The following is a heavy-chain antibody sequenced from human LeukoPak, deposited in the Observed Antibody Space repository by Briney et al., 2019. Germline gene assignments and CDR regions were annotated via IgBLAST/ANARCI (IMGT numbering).Heavy chain of an antibody. Sequence: ASVKVSCKASGYTFTSYYMHWVRQAPGQGLEWMGIINPSGGSTSYAQKFQGRVTMTRDTSTSTVYMELSSLRSEDTAVYYCATETVPHAFDIWGQGTMVTVSS. D-gene: IGHD3-10*01. CDR3: ATETVPHAFDI. V-gene: IGHV1-46*01. J-gene: IGHJ3*02. CDR1: GYTFTSYY. CDR2: INPSGGST.